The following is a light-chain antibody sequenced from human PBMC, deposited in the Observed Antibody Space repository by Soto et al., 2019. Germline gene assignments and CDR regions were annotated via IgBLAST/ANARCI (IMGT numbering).Light chain of an antibody. CDR3: QQYGSSPRT. CDR2: GAS. J-gene: IGKJ5*01. CDR1: QSVSSSY. V-gene: IGKV3-20*01. Sequence: EIVLAQSPGTLSLSPGERGTLSCRASQSVSSSYLAWYQQKPGQAPRLLIYGASSRATGIPDRFSGSGSGTDFTLTSSRLEPEDLAVYYCQQYGSSPRTVGQGTRLEIK.